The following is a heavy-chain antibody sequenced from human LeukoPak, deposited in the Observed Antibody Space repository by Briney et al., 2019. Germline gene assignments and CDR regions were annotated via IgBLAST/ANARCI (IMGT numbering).Heavy chain of an antibody. J-gene: IGHJ4*02. D-gene: IGHD1-1*01. CDR3: ARDVSGPTTSITTRVPLDY. V-gene: IGHV1-18*01. Sequence: ASVKVSCKASGYTFTSYDINWVRQAPGQGLEWMGWISAYNGNTNYAQKLQGRVTMTTDTSTSTAYMELRSLRSDDTAVYYCARDVSGPTTSITTRVPLDYWGQGTLVTVSS. CDR2: ISAYNGNT. CDR1: GYTFTSYD.